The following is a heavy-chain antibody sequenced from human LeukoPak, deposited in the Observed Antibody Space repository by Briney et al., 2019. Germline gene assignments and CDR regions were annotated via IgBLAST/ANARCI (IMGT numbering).Heavy chain of an antibody. CDR2: INHSGST. CDR3: ARSYQRAIAAAGTSRFDP. J-gene: IGHJ5*02. V-gene: IGHV4-34*01. D-gene: IGHD6-13*01. Sequence: SETLSLTCAVYGGSFSGYYWSWIRQPPGKGLEWIGGINHSGSTNYNPSLKSRVTISVDTSKNQFSLKLTSVTAADTAVYYCARSYQRAIAAAGTSRFDPWGQGTLVTVSS. CDR1: GGSFSGYY.